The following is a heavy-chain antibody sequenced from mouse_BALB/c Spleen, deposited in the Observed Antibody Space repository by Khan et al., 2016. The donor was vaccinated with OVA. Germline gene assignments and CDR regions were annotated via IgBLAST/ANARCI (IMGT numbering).Heavy chain of an antibody. CDR3: ARDRIVY. CDR2: INPTSDYT. CDR1: GYTFTSYW. J-gene: IGHJ2*01. V-gene: IGHV1-7*01. Sequence: QVQLKQSGAELAKPGASVKMSCKASGYTFTSYWMHWIKQRPGQGLEWIGYINPTSDYTDYNQKFKDKATLTADKSSSTAYMQLSSLTSDDSAVYYCARDRIVYWGQGTALTVSS.